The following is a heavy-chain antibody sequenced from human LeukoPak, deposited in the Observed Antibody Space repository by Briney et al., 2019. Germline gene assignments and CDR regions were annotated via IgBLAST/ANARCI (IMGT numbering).Heavy chain of an antibody. V-gene: IGHV3-74*01. D-gene: IGHD3-22*01. CDR3: ARAPSEIGGYYPEYFRH. CDR2: IKSDGST. CDR1: GFTFSTYW. J-gene: IGHJ1*01. Sequence: GGSLRLSCAASGFTFSTYWMHWVRQAPGKGLVWVSRIKSDGSTNYADSVKGRFTISRDNANNTLSLQMNSLRPEDTGVYYCARAPSEIGGYYPEYFRHWGEGTLVTVSS.